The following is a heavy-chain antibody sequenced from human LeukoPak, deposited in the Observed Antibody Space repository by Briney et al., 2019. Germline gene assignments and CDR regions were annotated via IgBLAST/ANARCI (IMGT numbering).Heavy chain of an antibody. V-gene: IGHV3-48*04. J-gene: IGHJ4*02. CDR1: GFTFSTYW. Sequence: PGGSLRLSCAASGFTFSTYWMTWVRQAPGKGLEWVPYISSSSSTIYYADSVKGRFTISRDNAKNSLYLQMNSLRAEDTAVYYCARAPKGYPYDYWGQGTLVTVSS. D-gene: IGHD5-12*01. CDR2: ISSSSSTI. CDR3: ARAPKGYPYDY.